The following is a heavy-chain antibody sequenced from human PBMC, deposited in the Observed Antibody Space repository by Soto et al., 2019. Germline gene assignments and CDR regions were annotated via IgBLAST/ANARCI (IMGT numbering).Heavy chain of an antibody. CDR3: AKSSSTCSVISGFRPFELDL. J-gene: IGHJ6*02. CDR2: VSGSGGST. D-gene: IGHD2-15*01. V-gene: IGHV3-23*01. CDR1: AFPFSTYA. Sequence: EVQLLESGGGFVQPGGSLRLSCAASAFPFSTYAMTWVRQAPGKGLEWVSFVSGSGGSTYYADSVKGRFTISRDNSKNTQYLHMNRLRAEDTAVYFCAKSSSTCSVISGFRPFELDLWGQGTTVTVSS.